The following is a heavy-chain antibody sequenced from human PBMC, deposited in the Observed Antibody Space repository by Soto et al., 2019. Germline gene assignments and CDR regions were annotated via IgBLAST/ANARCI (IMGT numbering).Heavy chain of an antibody. Sequence: SETLSLTCTVSGGSISSSSYYWGWIRQPPGKGLEWIGSIYYSGSTYYNPSLKRRVTISVDTSKNQFSLKLSSVTAADTAVYNCAGSLRTNFDYWGQGTLVTVSS. CDR1: GGSISSSSYY. V-gene: IGHV4-39*01. CDR2: IYYSGST. J-gene: IGHJ4*02. D-gene: IGHD3-10*01. CDR3: AGSLRTNFDY.